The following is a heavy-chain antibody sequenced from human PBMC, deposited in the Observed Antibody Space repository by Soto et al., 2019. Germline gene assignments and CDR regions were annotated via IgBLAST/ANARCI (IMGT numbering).Heavy chain of an antibody. V-gene: IGHV3-9*01. CDR2: ISGNSGSL. J-gene: IGHJ6*02. Sequence: EVQLVESGGGLVQPGRSLRLSCAASGFIFDDYAMHWVRRAPGKGLEWVSVISGNSGSLGYADSVKGRFTISRDNAKNSLYLQMNSLRAEDTALYYCAKDRYSSSAYYYYGMDAWGQGTTVTVSS. CDR3: AKDRYSSSAYYYYGMDA. D-gene: IGHD6-6*01. CDR1: GFIFDDYA.